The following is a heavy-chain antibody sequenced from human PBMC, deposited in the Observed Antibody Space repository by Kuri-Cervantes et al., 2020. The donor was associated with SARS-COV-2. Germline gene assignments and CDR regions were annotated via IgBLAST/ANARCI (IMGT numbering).Heavy chain of an antibody. Sequence: ASVKVSCKASGYTFTGYYMHWVRQAPGQGLEWMGWISPNSGGTNYAQKFQGWVTMTRDTSISTVYMELSRLRSDDTAVYYCARSTPFRRLAVISQVGAFDIWGQGTMVTVSS. J-gene: IGHJ3*02. V-gene: IGHV1-2*04. CDR2: ISPNSGGT. CDR1: GYTFTGYY. CDR3: ARSTPFRRLAVISQVGAFDI. D-gene: IGHD3-22*01.